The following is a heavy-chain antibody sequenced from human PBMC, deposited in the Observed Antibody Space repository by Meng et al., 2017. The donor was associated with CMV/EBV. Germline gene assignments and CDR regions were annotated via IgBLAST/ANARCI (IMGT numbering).Heavy chain of an antibody. D-gene: IGHD6-13*01. CDR3: AAGEKAAAGSNLDY. J-gene: IGHJ4*02. Sequence: SVKVSCKASGFTFTSSVVQWVRQARGQRLEWIGWIVVGSGNTNYAQKFQERVTITRDMSTSTAYMELSSLRSEDTAVYYCAAGEKAAAGSNLDYWGQGTLVTVSS. V-gene: IGHV1-58*01. CDR1: GFTFTSSV. CDR2: IVVGSGNT.